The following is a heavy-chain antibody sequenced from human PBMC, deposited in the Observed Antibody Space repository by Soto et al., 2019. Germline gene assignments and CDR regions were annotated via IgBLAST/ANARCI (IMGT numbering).Heavy chain of an antibody. Sequence: PLKVSCKGVGYTFTSYGMAWLRQAPGQGLEWMGWISTYSDSTNYAQTLQGRVTMTTDTSTTTASMELRSLTPDDTAVYYCVRGYSGSYNFDYWGQGTLVTVSS. CDR1: GYTFTSYG. CDR2: ISTYSDST. CDR3: VRGYSGSYNFDY. D-gene: IGHD1-26*01. V-gene: IGHV1-18*04. J-gene: IGHJ4*02.